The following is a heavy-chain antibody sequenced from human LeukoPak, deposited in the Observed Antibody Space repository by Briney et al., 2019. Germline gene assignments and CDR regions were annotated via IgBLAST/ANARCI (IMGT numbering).Heavy chain of an antibody. D-gene: IGHD6-19*01. CDR3: ARADFAVAGTLFDY. Sequence: GASVKVSCKASGYTFTGYYMHWVRQAPGQGLEWMGWINPNSGGTNYAQKFQGRVTMTRDTSISTAYMELSSVTAADTAVYYCARADFAVAGTLFDYWGQGTLVTVSS. J-gene: IGHJ4*02. CDR1: GYTFTGYY. V-gene: IGHV1-2*02. CDR2: INPNSGGT.